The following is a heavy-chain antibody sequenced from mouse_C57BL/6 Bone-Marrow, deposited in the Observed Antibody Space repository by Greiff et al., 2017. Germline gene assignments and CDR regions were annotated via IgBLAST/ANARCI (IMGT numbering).Heavy chain of an antibody. CDR1: GYTFTNYW. D-gene: IGHD2-3*01. V-gene: IGHV1-63*01. J-gene: IGHJ3*01. CDR2: IYPGGGYT. CDR3: ARSIYDGYYVAWSAY. Sequence: VQLQQSGAELVRPGTSVKMSCKASGYTFTNYWIGWAKQRPGHGLEWIGDIYPGGGYTNYNEKFKGKATLTADKSSSTAYMQFSSLTSADSAIYYCARSIYDGYYVAWSAYWGQGTLVTVSA.